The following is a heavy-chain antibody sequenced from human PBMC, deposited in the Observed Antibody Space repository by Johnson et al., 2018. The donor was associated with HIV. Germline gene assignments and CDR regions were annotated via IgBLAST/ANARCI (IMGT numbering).Heavy chain of an antibody. J-gene: IGHJ3*02. V-gene: IGHV3-9*01. Sequence: VQLVESGGGVVQPGRSLRLSCAASGFTFDDYAMHWVRQAPGKGLEWVSGISWNSGNIDYADSVRGRFTISRDNAKNSLYLQMNSLRAEDTALYYCAKDMIPFGGVIVNDAFDIWGQGTMVTVSS. CDR2: ISWNSGNI. CDR3: AKDMIPFGGVIVNDAFDI. D-gene: IGHD3-16*02. CDR1: GFTFDDYA.